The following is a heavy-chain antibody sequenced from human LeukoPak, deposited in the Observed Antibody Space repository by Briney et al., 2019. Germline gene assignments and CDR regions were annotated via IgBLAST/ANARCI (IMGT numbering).Heavy chain of an antibody. CDR1: GFTFSSFS. J-gene: IGHJ4*01. D-gene: IGHD1-20*01. CDR3: VRDPRNWNYFDY. Sequence: GSLRLSCAASGFTFSSFSMSWIRQPPGKGLEWIGNIYYSGSTYYNPSLKSRVTISLDTSKNQFSLKLSSVTAADTAVYYCVRDPRNWNYFDYWGHGILVTVSS. CDR2: IYYSGST. V-gene: IGHV4-59*12.